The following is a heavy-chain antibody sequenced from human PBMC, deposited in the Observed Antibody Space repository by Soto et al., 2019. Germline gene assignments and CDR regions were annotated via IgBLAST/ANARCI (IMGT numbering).Heavy chain of an antibody. J-gene: IGHJ4*02. CDR2: ISAYNGNT. CDR3: ARDGAGYCSGGSCYSSDY. D-gene: IGHD2-15*01. V-gene: IGHV1-18*01. Sequence: QVQLVQSGAEVKKPGASVKVSCKASGYTFTSYGISWVRQAPGQGLEWMGWISAYNGNTNYAQKLQGRVTMTTDTSTNTAYMEPRSLRSDDTAVYYWARDGAGYCSGGSCYSSDYWGQGTLVTVSS. CDR1: GYTFTSYG.